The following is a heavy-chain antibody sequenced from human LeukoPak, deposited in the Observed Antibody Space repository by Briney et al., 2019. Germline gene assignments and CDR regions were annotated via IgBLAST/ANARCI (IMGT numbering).Heavy chain of an antibody. V-gene: IGHV3-30*03. CDR3: ARGNYFDY. J-gene: IGHJ4*02. CDR1: GFTFSSYG. CDR2: ISYDGSNK. Sequence: GGSLRLTCAGSGFTFSSYGMHWVRQAPGKGLEWVAVISYDGSNKYYADSVKGRFTISRDNSKNTLYLQMNSLRAEDTAVYYCARGNYFDYWGQGTLVTVSS.